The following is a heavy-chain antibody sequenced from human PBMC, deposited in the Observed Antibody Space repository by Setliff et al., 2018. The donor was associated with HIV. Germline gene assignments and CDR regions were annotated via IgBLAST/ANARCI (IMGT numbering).Heavy chain of an antibody. J-gene: IGHJ6*02. CDR2: ISYDGTNK. CDR1: GFTFSSYA. V-gene: IGHV3-30-3*01. Sequence: GGSLRLSCAASGFTFSSYAMHWVRQAPGKGLEWVAVISYDGTNKYFADSVKGRFTISRDNPKNTLYLQMNSLRGDDTAMYYCAKDRHGNYFHYYGMDVWAKGPRSRLL. D-gene: IGHD4-17*01. CDR3: AKDRHGNYFHYYGMDV.